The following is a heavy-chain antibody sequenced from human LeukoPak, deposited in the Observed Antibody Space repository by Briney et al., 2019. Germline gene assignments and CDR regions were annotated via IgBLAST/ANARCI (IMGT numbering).Heavy chain of an antibody. D-gene: IGHD2-2*01. Sequence: GGSLRLSCAASGFTFSDYYMSWIRQAPGKGLEWVSYISSSGSTIYYADSVKGRFTISRDNAKNSLYLQMNSLRAEDTAVYYCAKDSPSCSSTSCYFHYWGQGSLVTVSS. CDR1: GFTFSDYY. J-gene: IGHJ4*02. CDR2: ISSSGSTI. CDR3: AKDSPSCSSTSCYFHY. V-gene: IGHV3-11*01.